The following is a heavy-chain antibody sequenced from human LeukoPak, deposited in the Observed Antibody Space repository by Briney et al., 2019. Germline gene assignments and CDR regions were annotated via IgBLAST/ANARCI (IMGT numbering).Heavy chain of an antibody. CDR1: GFTFSSYA. V-gene: IGHV3-64*01. CDR2: ISSNGGST. J-gene: IGHJ3*02. D-gene: IGHD2-15*01. Sequence: GGSLRLSCAASGFTFSSYAIHWVRQAPGKGLEYVSAISSNGGSTYYANSVKGRFTISRDNSKNTLYLQMGSLRAEDMGVYYCAKVKGVVEDAFDIWGQGTMVTVSS. CDR3: AKVKGVVEDAFDI.